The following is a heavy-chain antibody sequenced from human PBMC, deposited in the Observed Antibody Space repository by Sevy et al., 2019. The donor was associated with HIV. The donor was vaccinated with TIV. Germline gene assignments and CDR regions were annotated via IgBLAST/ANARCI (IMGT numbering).Heavy chain of an antibody. J-gene: IGHJ5*02. CDR3: AQYYYDSSGYYRSGWFVP. Sequence: ASVKVSCKVSGYTLTELSMHWVRQAPGKGLEWMGGFDPEDGETIYAQKFQGRVTMTEDTSTDTAYMELSSLRSEDTAVYYCAQYYYDSSGYYRSGWFVPWGQGTLVTVSS. CDR1: GYTLTELS. D-gene: IGHD3-22*01. V-gene: IGHV1-24*01. CDR2: FDPEDGET.